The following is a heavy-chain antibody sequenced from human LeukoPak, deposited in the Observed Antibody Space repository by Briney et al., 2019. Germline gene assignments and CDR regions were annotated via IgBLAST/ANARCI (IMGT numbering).Heavy chain of an antibody. CDR2: IKHDGSQT. D-gene: IGHD3-9*01. Sequence: GGPLRLSFGASGSTSGVNWMSWVRQAPGKGLGWVGDIKHDGSQTLYVAYVQGRFTIYRDNGKVSLYLQMDSLRLEDTALYYRVRDYTYDISTDRFAYWGQGALVTVPS. J-gene: IGHJ4*02. V-gene: IGHV3-7*04. CDR1: GSTSGVNW. CDR3: VRDYTYDISTDRFAY.